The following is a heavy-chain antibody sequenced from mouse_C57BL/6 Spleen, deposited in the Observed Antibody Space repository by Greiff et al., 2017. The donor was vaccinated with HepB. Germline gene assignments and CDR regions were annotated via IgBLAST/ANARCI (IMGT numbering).Heavy chain of an antibody. V-gene: IGHV1-55*01. Sequence: VQLQQPGAELVKPGASVKMSCKASGYTFTSYWITWVKQRPGQGLEWIGDIYPGSGRTNYNEKFKSKATLTVDTSSSTAYMQLSSLTSEDSAVYYCARSSIYYGNPYAMDYWGQGTSVTVSS. J-gene: IGHJ4*01. CDR3: ARSSIYYGNPYAMDY. D-gene: IGHD2-1*01. CDR2: IYPGSGRT. CDR1: GYTFTSYW.